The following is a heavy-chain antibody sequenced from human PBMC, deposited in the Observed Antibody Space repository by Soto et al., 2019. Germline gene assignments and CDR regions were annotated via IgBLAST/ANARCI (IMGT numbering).Heavy chain of an antibody. Sequence: QLQGLGPGLVKPSETLSLTCTISGDSISSSTYYWAWIRQPPGKRLEWTGSISYSGSSYYNPSLKSRVTMSADTSIDQFSLSLSSVTAPDTALYFCSSSNSWQYYHDHWDQGILVTVSS. V-gene: IGHV4-39*01. CDR2: ISYSGSS. CDR3: SSSNSWQYYHDH. CDR1: GDSISSSTYY. J-gene: IGHJ4*02. D-gene: IGHD6-13*01.